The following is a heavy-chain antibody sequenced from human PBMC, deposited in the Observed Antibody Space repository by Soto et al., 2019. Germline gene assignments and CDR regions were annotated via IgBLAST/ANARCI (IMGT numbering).Heavy chain of an antibody. J-gene: IGHJ6*02. CDR2: IIPIFGTA. CDR1: GGTFSSYA. Sequence: ASVKVSCKASGGTFSSYAISWVRQAPGQGLEWMGGIIPIFGTANYAQKFQGRVTITADESTSTAYMELSSLRSEDTAVYYCARGRILRELEWLSLYYGMYVWGQGTTVTVSS. D-gene: IGHD3-3*01. CDR3: ARGRILRELEWLSLYYGMYV. V-gene: IGHV1-69*13.